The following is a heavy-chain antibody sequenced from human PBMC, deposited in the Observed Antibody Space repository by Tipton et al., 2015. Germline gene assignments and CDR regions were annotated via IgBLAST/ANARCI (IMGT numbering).Heavy chain of an antibody. CDR3: ARTYDFTAYSPVGC. D-gene: IGHD3-3*01. J-gene: IGHJ4*02. CDR2: IYYSGST. Sequence: TLSLTCTVSGGSIRSYYWSWIRQPPGKGLEWIGYIYYSGSTYYNPSLKSRVTISVDTSKNQFSLKLSSVTAADTAVYYCARTYDFTAYSPVGCWGQGTLVTVSS. CDR1: GGSIRSYY. V-gene: IGHV4-59*08.